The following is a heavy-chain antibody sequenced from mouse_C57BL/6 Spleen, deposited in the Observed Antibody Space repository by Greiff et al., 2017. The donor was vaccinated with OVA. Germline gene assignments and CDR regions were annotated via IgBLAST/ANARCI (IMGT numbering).Heavy chain of an antibody. CDR3: ARRREVDSSGNFDY. CDR1: GYTFTNYW. V-gene: IGHV1-63*01. CDR2: IYPGGGYT. D-gene: IGHD3-2*02. Sequence: VQLQQSGAELVRPGTSVKMSCKASGYTFTNYWIGWAKQRPGHGLEWIGDIYPGGGYTNYNEKFKGKATLTADKSSSTAYMQFSSLTSEDTAIYYCARRREVDSSGNFDYWGQGTTLTVSS. J-gene: IGHJ2*01.